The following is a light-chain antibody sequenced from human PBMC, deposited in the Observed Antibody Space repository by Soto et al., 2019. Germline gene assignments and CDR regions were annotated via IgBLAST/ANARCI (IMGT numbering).Light chain of an antibody. J-gene: IGLJ3*02. Sequence: NFMLTQPHSVSESPGKTVTISCTGSSGSTASNFVQWLQQRPGSAATAVIYEDHQRPSGVPDRFSGSIDSSSNSASLTFSGLKTEDEADYYCQSYDRSNVVFGGGTQLTVL. V-gene: IGLV6-57*02. CDR3: QSYDRSNVV. CDR2: EDH. CDR1: SGSTASNF.